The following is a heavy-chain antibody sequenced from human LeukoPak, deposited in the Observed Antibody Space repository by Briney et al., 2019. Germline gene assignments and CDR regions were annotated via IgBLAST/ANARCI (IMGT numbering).Heavy chain of an antibody. CDR3: AKTGTTRRYYYGMDV. V-gene: IGHV1-18*01. CDR2: ISAYNGNT. CDR1: GYTFTSYG. D-gene: IGHD1-7*01. Sequence: ASVKVSCKASGYTFTSYGISWVRQAPGQGLEWMGWISAYNGNTNYAQKLQGRVTMTTDTSTSTAYMELRSLRSDDTAVYYCAKTGTTRRYYYGMDVWGPGTTVTVS. J-gene: IGHJ6*02.